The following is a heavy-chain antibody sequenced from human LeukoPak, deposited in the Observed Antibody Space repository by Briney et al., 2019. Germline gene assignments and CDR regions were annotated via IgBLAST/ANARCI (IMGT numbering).Heavy chain of an antibody. V-gene: IGHV3-30*02. CDR2: IRYDGSNK. CDR1: GFTFSIYG. D-gene: IGHD2-2*01. Sequence: GGSLRLSCAASGFTFSIYGMHWVRQAPGKGLEWVAFIRYDGSNKYYADSVKGRFTISRDNSKNTLYLQMNSLRAEDTAVYYCARLDRETYCSSTSCYVYWGQGTLVTVSS. J-gene: IGHJ4*02. CDR3: ARLDRETYCSSTSCYVY.